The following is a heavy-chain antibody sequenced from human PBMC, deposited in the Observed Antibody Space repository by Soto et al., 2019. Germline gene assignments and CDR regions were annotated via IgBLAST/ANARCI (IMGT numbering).Heavy chain of an antibody. V-gene: IGHV3-66*01. J-gene: IGHJ4*02. CDR1: GFTVSSNY. Sequence: HPGGSLRLSCAASGFTVSSNYMSWVRQAPGKGLDCVTIIYSGGSTYYADSVRARFTISRDNSKNILSLQMSSLRAEDTAVYYCVPSPAAAGTRGAGYWGQGTLVTVSS. CDR2: IYSGGST. D-gene: IGHD6-13*01. CDR3: VPSPAAAGTRGAGY.